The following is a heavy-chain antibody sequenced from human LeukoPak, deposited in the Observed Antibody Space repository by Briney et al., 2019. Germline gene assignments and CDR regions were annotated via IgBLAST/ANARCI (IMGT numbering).Heavy chain of an antibody. Sequence: GASVKVSCKASGGTFSSYAISWVRQAPGQGLEWMGRIIPILGIANYAQKFQGRVTITADKSTSTAYMELSSLRSEDTAVYYCARAPQFMVRGVNYAFDIWGQGTMVTVSS. J-gene: IGHJ3*02. CDR3: ARAPQFMVRGVNYAFDI. CDR1: GGTFSSYA. V-gene: IGHV1-69*04. CDR2: IIPILGIA. D-gene: IGHD3-10*01.